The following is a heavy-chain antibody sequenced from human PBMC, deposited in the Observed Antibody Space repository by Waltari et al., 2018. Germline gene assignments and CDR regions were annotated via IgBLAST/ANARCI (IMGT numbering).Heavy chain of an antibody. CDR3: ARESRSSPDY. V-gene: IGHV4-39*02. J-gene: IGHJ4*01. Sequence: QLQLQESGPGLVKPSETLSLTCTVSGGSISSSSHFWAWIRQPPGKGLEWLGSIYYSGTTFYKPSLKSRLTISVDTSKNQFSLNLNSVTAADTAIYYCARESRSSPDYWGHGPLVTISS. CDR1: GGSISSSSHF. CDR2: IYYSGTT. D-gene: IGHD6-6*01.